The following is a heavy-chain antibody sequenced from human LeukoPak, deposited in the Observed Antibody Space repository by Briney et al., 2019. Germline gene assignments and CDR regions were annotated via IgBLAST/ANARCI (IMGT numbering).Heavy chain of an antibody. D-gene: IGHD6-13*01. J-gene: IGHJ5*02. Sequence: SETLSLTCTVSGGSISSYHYSWIRQPPGKGLEWIGYIYTTGSTDYNPSLKSRVTISIDTSKNQFSLKLSSVTAADTAVYCCARWDQNTESSSWYRGSNWFDPWGQGTLVTVSS. CDR2: IYTTGST. CDR3: ARWDQNTESSSWYRGSNWFDP. V-gene: IGHV4-4*09. CDR1: GGSISSYH.